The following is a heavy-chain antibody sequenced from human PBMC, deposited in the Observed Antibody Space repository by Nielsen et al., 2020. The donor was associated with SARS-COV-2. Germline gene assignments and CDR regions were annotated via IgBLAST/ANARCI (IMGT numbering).Heavy chain of an antibody. J-gene: IGHJ6*02. V-gene: IGHV3-23*01. CDR1: GFTFSSYA. CDR2: ISGSGGST. Sequence: GESLKISCAASGFTFSSYAMSWVRQAPGKGLEWVSAISGSGGSTYYADSVKGRFTISRDNSKNTLYLQMNSLRAEDTAVYYCARADGRGDYGDYVGPYRSRQNKYYYYYYGMDVWGQGTTVTVSS. CDR3: ARADGRGDYGDYVGPYRSRQNKYYYYYYGMDV. D-gene: IGHD4-17*01.